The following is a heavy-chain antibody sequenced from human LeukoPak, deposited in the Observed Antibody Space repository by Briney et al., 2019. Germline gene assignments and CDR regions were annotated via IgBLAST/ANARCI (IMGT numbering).Heavy chain of an antibody. CDR1: GFTFSSYA. CDR3: ARDFLF. CDR2: IKQDGSEK. J-gene: IGHJ4*02. V-gene: IGHV3-7*03. Sequence: GGSLRLSCAGSGFTFSSYAMSWVRQAPGKGLEWVANIKQDGSEKYYIDSVKGRFSISRDNTKNSLYLQINSLRADDTAVYYCARDFLFWGQGTMVAVSS.